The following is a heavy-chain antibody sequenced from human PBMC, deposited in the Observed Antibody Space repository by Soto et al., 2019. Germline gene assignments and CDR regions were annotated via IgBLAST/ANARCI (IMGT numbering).Heavy chain of an antibody. J-gene: IGHJ5*02. Sequence: SETLSLTCTVSGGSISSYYWSWIRQPPGKGLEWIGYIYYSGSTNYNPSLKSRVTISVDTSKNQFSLKLSSVTAADTAVYYCARLRLDSSWYIRWFDPWGQGTLVTVSS. V-gene: IGHV4-59*08. D-gene: IGHD6-13*01. CDR2: IYYSGST. CDR3: ARLRLDSSWYIRWFDP. CDR1: GGSISSYY.